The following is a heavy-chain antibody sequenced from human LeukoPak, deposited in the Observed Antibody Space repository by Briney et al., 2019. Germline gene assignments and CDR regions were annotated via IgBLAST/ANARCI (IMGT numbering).Heavy chain of an antibody. Sequence: ASVKVSCRASGYTFTSYDINWVRQATGQGLEWMGWMNPNSGNTGYAQKFQGRVTMTRNTSISTAYMELSSLRSEDTAVYYCASQQGAGYSSGWYGEAFDIWGQGTMVTVSS. CDR3: ASQQGAGYSSGWYGEAFDI. V-gene: IGHV1-8*01. J-gene: IGHJ3*02. D-gene: IGHD6-19*01. CDR1: GYTFTSYD. CDR2: MNPNSGNT.